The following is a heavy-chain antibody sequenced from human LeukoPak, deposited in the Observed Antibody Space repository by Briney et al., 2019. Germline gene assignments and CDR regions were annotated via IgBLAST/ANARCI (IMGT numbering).Heavy chain of an antibody. CDR3: ARILVRGVGDY. J-gene: IGHJ4*02. D-gene: IGHD3-10*01. Sequence: ASVKVSCKASGYTFTTYYMHWVRQAPGQGLEWLGMINPSGGSTSYAQRFQDRVTMTRDTSTSTLYMELSSLTSEDTAVYYCARILVRGVGDYWGQGTLVTVSS. CDR2: INPSGGST. CDR1: GYTFTTYY. V-gene: IGHV1-46*01.